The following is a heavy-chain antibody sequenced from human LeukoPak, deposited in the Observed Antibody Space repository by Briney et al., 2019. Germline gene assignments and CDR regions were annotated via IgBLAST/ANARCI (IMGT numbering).Heavy chain of an antibody. CDR3: ARDLGQYYDTSDNWFDP. D-gene: IGHD3-22*01. CDR2: ISSSSSTI. Sequence: GGSLRLSCAASGFTFSSYSMNWVRQAPGKGLEWVSYISSSSSTIYYADSVKGRFTISRDNAKNTLTLQMNSLRAEDTAVYYCARDLGQYYDTSDNWFDPWGQGTLVTVSS. J-gene: IGHJ5*02. V-gene: IGHV3-48*04. CDR1: GFTFSSYS.